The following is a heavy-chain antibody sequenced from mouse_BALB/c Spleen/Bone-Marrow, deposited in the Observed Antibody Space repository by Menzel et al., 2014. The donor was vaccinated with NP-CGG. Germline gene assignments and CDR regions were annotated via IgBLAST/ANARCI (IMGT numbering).Heavy chain of an antibody. V-gene: IGHV5-9*02. CDR3: ARLLRLRYFDY. CDR1: GFAFSSYD. D-gene: IGHD1-2*01. CDR2: ISSGGSYT. Sequence: EVQRVESGGGLVKPEGSLRLSCAASGFAFSSYDMSWVRQTPEKRLEWVATISSGGSYTYYPDSVKGRFTISRDNARNTLYLQMSSLRSEDTALYYCARLLRLRYFDYWGQGTTLTVSS. J-gene: IGHJ2*01.